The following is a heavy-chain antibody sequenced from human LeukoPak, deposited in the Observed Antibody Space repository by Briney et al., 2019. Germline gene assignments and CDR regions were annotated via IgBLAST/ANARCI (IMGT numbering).Heavy chain of an antibody. V-gene: IGHV1-2*02. CDR2: INPNSGST. CDR1: GYTFTGYY. Sequence: ASVKVSCKASGYTFTGYYMHWVRQAPGQGLEWMGWINPNSGSTNYAQKFQGRVTMTRDTSISTAYMELSRLRSDDTAVYYCAATYCGGDCYQIIDYWGQGTLVTVSS. J-gene: IGHJ4*02. D-gene: IGHD2-21*02. CDR3: AATYCGGDCYQIIDY.